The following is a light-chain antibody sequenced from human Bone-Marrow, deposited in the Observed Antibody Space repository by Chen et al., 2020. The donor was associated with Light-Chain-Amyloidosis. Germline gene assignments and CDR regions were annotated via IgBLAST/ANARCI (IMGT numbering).Light chain of an antibody. V-gene: IGKV4-1*01. J-gene: IGKJ1*01. Sequence: DTVLTQSPEYLGVPLAERDTINCKTSQSVVYSSTNKNFLAWYQQIPGQPPNLLVNWASTRESGVPARFSGSGSGTDCTRTISSLQSEDGAIYYCQQYYSDFPAFGQGTKVEIK. CDR3: QQYYSDFPA. CDR2: WAS. CDR1: QSVVYSSTNKNF.